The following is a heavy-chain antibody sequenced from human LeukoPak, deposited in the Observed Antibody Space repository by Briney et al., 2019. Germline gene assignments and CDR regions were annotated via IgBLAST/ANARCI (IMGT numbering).Heavy chain of an antibody. V-gene: IGHV3-7*01. D-gene: IGHD6-6*01. CDR1: GFTFSRYW. Sequence: GGSLRLSCAASGFTFSRYWMSWVRQAPGKGLEWVANIKQDGSEKDYVDSVKGRFTISRDNAKNSLYLQMNSLTAEDTAVYYCARESFAARWDWGQGTLVTVSS. CDR2: IKQDGSEK. J-gene: IGHJ4*02. CDR3: ARESFAARWD.